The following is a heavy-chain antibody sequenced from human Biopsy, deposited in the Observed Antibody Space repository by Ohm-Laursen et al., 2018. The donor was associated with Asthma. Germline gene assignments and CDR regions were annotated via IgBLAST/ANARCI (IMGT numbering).Heavy chain of an antibody. D-gene: IGHD1-26*01. Sequence: SLRLSCAASGFTFDDYAMHWVRQAPGKGLEWVSGISWNSGSIGYADSVKGRFTISRDNAKNSLYLQMNSLRAEDTALYYCAKGEWELLEANFDYWGQGTLVTGSS. CDR1: GFTFDDYA. CDR3: AKGEWELLEANFDY. V-gene: IGHV3-9*01. CDR2: ISWNSGSI. J-gene: IGHJ4*02.